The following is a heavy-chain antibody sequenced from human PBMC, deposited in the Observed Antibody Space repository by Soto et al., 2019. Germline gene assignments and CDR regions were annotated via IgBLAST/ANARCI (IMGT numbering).Heavy chain of an antibody. CDR2: INLDGSEQ. CDR3: ARDGSTSWYSYDYHGMDV. D-gene: IGHD5-18*01. CDR1: GFTFRTYW. J-gene: IGHJ6*02. Sequence: EVQLVESGGGLVQPGGSLRLSCAASGFTFRTYWLSWVRQVPGKGLEWVANINLDGSEQNYVDSVKGRFTIPRVNARNSLYLQMSSLRAEDTALYYCARDGSTSWYSYDYHGMDVWGQGTTVTVSS. V-gene: IGHV3-7*05.